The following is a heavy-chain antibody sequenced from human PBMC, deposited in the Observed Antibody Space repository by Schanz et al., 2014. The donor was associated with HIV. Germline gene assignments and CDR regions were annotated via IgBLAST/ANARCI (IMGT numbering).Heavy chain of an antibody. V-gene: IGHV1-8*01. Sequence: QVQLVQSGAEVKKPGASVKVSCKASGYTFSANDINWVRQATGQGLEWMGWMNPKSGNTGFAQKFQGRVTLTRNTSISAAYMELSSLTSEDTAVYYCARGARDCTNGVCGGYYFDYWGQGTLVTVSS. D-gene: IGHD2-8*01. J-gene: IGHJ4*02. CDR1: GYTFSAND. CDR2: MNPKSGNT. CDR3: ARGARDCTNGVCGGYYFDY.